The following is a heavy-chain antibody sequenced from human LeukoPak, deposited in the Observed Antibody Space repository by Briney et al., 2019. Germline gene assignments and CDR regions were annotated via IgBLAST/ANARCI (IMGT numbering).Heavy chain of an antibody. Sequence: ASVKVSCKASGYTFTSYGISWVRQAPGQGIEWMGWISAYNGNTNYAQELQGKVTMTRDTSISTAYMELSRLRSDVTAVYYCAREIKLIAVAGTRVCAFDIWGQGTMVTVSS. CDR2: ISAYNGNT. CDR1: GYTFTSYG. J-gene: IGHJ3*02. V-gene: IGHV1-18*01. CDR3: AREIKLIAVAGTRVCAFDI. D-gene: IGHD6-19*01.